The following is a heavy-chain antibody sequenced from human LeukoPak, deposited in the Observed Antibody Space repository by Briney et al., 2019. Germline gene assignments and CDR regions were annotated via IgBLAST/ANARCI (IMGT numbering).Heavy chain of an antibody. CDR2: ISGSGGST. CDR1: GFTFSSYA. Sequence: PGGSLRLSCAASGFTFSSYAMSWVRQAPGKGLEWVSAISGSGGSTYYADSVKGRFTISRDNSKNTVYLQMNSLRAEDTAVYYCAKFLPTHIVVANYYFDYWGQGTLVTVSS. J-gene: IGHJ4*02. D-gene: IGHD2-21*01. CDR3: AKFLPTHIVVANYYFDY. V-gene: IGHV3-23*01.